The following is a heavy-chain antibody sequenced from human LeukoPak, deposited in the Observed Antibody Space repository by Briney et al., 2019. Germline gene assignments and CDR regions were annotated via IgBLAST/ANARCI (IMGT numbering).Heavy chain of an antibody. D-gene: IGHD1-1*01. CDR1: GFTFSNVW. V-gene: IGHV3-7*05. CDR3: ASHGTSDGFDI. J-gene: IGHJ3*02. CDR2: IKQDGSEK. Sequence: PGGSLRLSCAASGFTFSNVWMSWVRQSPGKGLEWVANIKQDGSEKFYVESVKGRFTISRDNAKNSVFLQMNSLRAEDTAVYYCASHGTSDGFDIWGQGTMVTVSS.